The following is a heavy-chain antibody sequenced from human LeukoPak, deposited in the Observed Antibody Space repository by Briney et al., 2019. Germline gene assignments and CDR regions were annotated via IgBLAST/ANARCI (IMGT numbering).Heavy chain of an antibody. V-gene: IGHV3-7*01. CDR2: IKQDGSEK. J-gene: IGHJ4*02. CDR3: ARDTHLTMIVVVITSGYFDY. D-gene: IGHD3-22*01. CDR1: GFTFSSYW. Sequence: GGSLRLSCAASGFTFSSYWMSWVRQAPGKGLEWVANIKQDGSEKYYVDSVKGRFTISRDNAKNSLYLQMNSLRAEDTAVYYCARDTHLTMIVVVITSGYFDYWDQGTLVTVSS.